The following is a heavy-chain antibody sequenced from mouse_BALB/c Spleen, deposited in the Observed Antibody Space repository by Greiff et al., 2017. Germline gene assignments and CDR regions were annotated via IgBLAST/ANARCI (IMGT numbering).Heavy chain of an antibody. Sequence: QVQLKQSGAELVRPGVSVKISCKGSGYTFTDYAMHWVKQSHAKSLEWIGVISTYYGDASYNQKFKGKATMTVDKSSSTAYMELARLTSEDSAIYYCARSGTTHYAMDYWGQGTSVTVSS. V-gene: IGHV1S137*01. D-gene: IGHD1-1*01. CDR3: ARSGTTHYAMDY. CDR2: ISTYYGDA. CDR1: GYTFTDYA. J-gene: IGHJ4*01.